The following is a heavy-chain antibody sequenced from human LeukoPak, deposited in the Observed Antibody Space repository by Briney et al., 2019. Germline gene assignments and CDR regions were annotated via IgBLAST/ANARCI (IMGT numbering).Heavy chain of an antibody. D-gene: IGHD6-13*01. CDR3: ARVVGLTGYSSSWYSGYYYYMDV. Sequence: SVKVSCKASGGTFSSYAISWVRQAPGQGLEWMGGIIPIFGTTNYAQKFQDRVTITADKSTSTAYMELSSLRSEDTAVYYCARVVGLTGYSSSWYSGYYYYMDVWGKGTTVTVSS. CDR1: GGTFSSYA. J-gene: IGHJ6*03. V-gene: IGHV1-69*06. CDR2: IIPIFGTT.